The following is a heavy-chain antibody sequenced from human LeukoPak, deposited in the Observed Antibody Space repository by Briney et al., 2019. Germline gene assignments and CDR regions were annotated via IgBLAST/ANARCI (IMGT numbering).Heavy chain of an antibody. Sequence: KPSETLSLTCSVSGGSISSSTYFWGWIRQPPGKGLEWIASIHYSGSTYSNPSLKSRVTISVDTSKNQFSLKLSSVTAADTAVYYCARGHPGYGDLPHLDVWGKGTTVTVSS. CDR3: ARGHPGYGDLPHLDV. J-gene: IGHJ6*04. V-gene: IGHV4-39*01. CDR2: IHYSGST. D-gene: IGHD4-17*01. CDR1: GGSISSSTYF.